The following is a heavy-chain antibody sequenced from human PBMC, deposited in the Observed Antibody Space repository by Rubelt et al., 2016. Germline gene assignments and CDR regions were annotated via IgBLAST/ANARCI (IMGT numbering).Heavy chain of an antibody. CDR2: VIPVYDIR. CDR3: AKEAETLFLNAFDV. J-gene: IGHJ3*01. D-gene: IGHD1-14*01. CDR1: GGTFSNYG. V-gene: IGHV1-69*17. Sequence: QVQLVQSGAEVKKPGSSVMVSCRTSGGTFSNYGISWLRQTRGRGLEWMGEVIPVYDIRNYAQKLQGRVTITAVKSTSTVYMELISLRSEDTAVYYWAKEAETLFLNAFDVWGQGTKVIVSS.